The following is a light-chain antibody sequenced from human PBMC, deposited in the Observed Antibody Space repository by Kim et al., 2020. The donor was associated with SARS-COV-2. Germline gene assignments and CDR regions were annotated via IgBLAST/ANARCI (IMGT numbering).Light chain of an antibody. CDR1: RSYVGRYDS. CDR2: DVT. J-gene: IGLJ2*01. V-gene: IGLV2-14*03. Sequence: GQSITIPCTGTRSYVGRYDSVCWYQHLPGQAPKLILYDVTRRPSGVSDRFSGSKSGNTASLTISGLHAGDEASYYCSSFTTTTPLVFGGGTQLTVL. CDR3: SSFTTTTPLV.